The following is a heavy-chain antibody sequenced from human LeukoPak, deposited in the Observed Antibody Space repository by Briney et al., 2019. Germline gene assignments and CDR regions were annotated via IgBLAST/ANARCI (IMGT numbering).Heavy chain of an antibody. D-gene: IGHD1-26*01. CDR3: ARAPASVVGATDY. V-gene: IGHV4-59*01. Sequence: SETLSLTCTVSGGSISSYYWSWIRQPPGKGLEWIGYLYYSGSTNYNPSLKSRVTTSVDTSKNQFSLKLSSVAAADTAVYYCARAPASVVGATDYWGQGTLVTVSS. CDR1: GGSISSYY. J-gene: IGHJ4*02. CDR2: LYYSGST.